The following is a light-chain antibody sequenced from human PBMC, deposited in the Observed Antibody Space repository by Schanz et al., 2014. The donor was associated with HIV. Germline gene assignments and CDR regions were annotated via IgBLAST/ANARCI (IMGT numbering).Light chain of an antibody. CDR2: TND. Sequence: QSVLTQPPSVSGAPGQRVTIPCSGSSSNVGAGFDVHWYQQALGKAPTLLIYTNDNRPSGVPDRFSGSKSGTSASLVITGLQAEDEADYYCQSYDSSLSGYVFGTGTKLTVL. V-gene: IGLV1-40*01. CDR3: QSYDSSLSGYV. J-gene: IGLJ1*01. CDR1: SSNVGAGFD.